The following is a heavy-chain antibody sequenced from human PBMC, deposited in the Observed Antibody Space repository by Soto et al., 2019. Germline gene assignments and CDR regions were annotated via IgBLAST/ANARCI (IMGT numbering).Heavy chain of an antibody. CDR2: ISYSGST. CDR3: AREGYNYGYFYYYAMDV. Sequence: SETLSLTCTVSGGSISSGGYYWSWIRQHPGTGLEWIGYISYSGSTNYNPSLKSRVTISVDTSKNQFSLKLSSVTAADTAVYYCAREGYNYGYFYYYAMDVWGQGITVTVSS. CDR1: GGSISSGGYY. J-gene: IGHJ6*02. V-gene: IGHV4-61*08. D-gene: IGHD5-18*01.